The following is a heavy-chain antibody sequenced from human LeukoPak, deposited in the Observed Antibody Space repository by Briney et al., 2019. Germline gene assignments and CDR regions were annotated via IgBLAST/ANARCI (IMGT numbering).Heavy chain of an antibody. V-gene: IGHV4-34*01. J-gene: IGHJ6*03. Sequence: PSETLSLTCAVYGGSFSGYYWSWIRQPPGKGLEWIGEINHSGSTNYNPSLKSRVTISVDTSKNQFSLKLSSVTAADTAVYYCARDKSDCSSTSCYYYYYYMDVWGKGTTVTVSS. CDR2: INHSGST. CDR1: GGSFSGYY. D-gene: IGHD2-2*01. CDR3: ARDKSDCSSTSCYYYYYYMDV.